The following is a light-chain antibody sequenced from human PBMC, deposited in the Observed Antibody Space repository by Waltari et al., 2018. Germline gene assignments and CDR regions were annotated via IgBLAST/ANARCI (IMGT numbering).Light chain of an antibody. CDR1: ESVSSR. J-gene: IGKJ2*01. CDR2: GAS. CDR3: QQDNNWPPYT. Sequence: ETVMTQSPATLSVSPGERVTLSCRAGESVSSRLAWYQPKPGKAPRLLIYGASTRATGIPDRFSGSGSGTEFTLTISSLQSEDFAVYYCQQDNNWPPYTFGQGTKLEI. V-gene: IGKV3-15*01.